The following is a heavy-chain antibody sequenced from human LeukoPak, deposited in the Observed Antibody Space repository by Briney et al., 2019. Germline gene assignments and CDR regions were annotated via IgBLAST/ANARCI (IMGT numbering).Heavy chain of an antibody. CDR3: ARATKSIVVVPAAIGY. V-gene: IGHV3-21*01. Sequence: PGGSLRLSCAASGFTFSRDAMDWVRQAPGKGLEWVSSISSTGSYIYYTDSVKGRFTISRDNAKNSLYLQMNSLRAEDTAVYYCARATKSIVVVPAAIGYWGQGTLVAVSS. J-gene: IGHJ4*02. CDR1: GFTFSRDA. CDR2: ISSTGSYI. D-gene: IGHD2-2*02.